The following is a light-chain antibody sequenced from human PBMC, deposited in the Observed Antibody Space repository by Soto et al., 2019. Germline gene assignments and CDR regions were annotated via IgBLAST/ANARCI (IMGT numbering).Light chain of an antibody. CDR3: QSYDSSLSASV. Sequence: QSVLTQPPSVSGAPGQRVTISCTGSSSNIGAGYDVHWYQQLPGTAPKLLIYGDSNRPSGVPDRFSGSRSGTSASLAITGLQAEDEADYYCQSYDSSLSASVFEIGTKATAL. J-gene: IGLJ1*01. V-gene: IGLV1-40*01. CDR2: GDS. CDR1: SSNIGAGYD.